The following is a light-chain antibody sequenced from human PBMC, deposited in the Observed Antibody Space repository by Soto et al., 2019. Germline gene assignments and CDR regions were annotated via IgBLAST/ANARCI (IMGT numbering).Light chain of an antibody. J-gene: IGKJ1*01. Sequence: DIQMTQSPSSLSASVGDRVTITCRASQGISNYLAWYQQTPGQVPKLLIHAASTLQSGVPSRFSGSGSETNFTLTISSLQPDDFATYYCQHDNSYSEAFGQGTKVELK. CDR2: AAS. CDR1: QGISNY. V-gene: IGKV1-27*01. CDR3: QHDNSYSEA.